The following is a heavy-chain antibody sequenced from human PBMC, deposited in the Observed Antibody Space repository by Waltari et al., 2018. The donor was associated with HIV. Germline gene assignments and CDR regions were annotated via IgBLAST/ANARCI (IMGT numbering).Heavy chain of an antibody. D-gene: IGHD2-15*01. Sequence: QVQLVESGGGLVQPGGSLRLSCDASGSFFGDFALHWVRQAPGKGLEWVAVISRDGSSKYYADSVQGRFTISRDNSKNSLHLHMNSLRPKDTAVYYCAREGIVAAPFDFWGLGTLVTVSS. CDR3: AREGIVAAPFDF. J-gene: IGHJ4*02. CDR2: ISRDGSSK. CDR1: GSFFGDFA. V-gene: IGHV3-30*01.